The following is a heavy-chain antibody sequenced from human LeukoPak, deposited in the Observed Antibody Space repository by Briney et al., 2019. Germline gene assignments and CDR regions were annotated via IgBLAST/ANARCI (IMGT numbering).Heavy chain of an antibody. Sequence: GGSLRLSCAASGFTFSDYYMSWIRQAPGKGLEWVSYISSSGSTIYYADSVKGRFTISRDNAKNSLYLQMNSLRAEDTAVYYCARDMGITIFGVVQGAFDIWGQGTMVTVSS. D-gene: IGHD3-3*01. J-gene: IGHJ3*02. CDR1: GFTFSDYY. V-gene: IGHV3-11*01. CDR3: ARDMGITIFGVVQGAFDI. CDR2: ISSSGSTI.